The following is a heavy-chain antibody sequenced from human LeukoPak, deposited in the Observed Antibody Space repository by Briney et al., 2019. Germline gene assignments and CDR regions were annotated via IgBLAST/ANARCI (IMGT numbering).Heavy chain of an antibody. V-gene: IGHV5-51*01. CDR3: VILWHTGGYFDY. Sequence: PGAALQISCKGAGSIFTSYWICLGRPLPGKVLEMVGIIYPGDSDTRYSPSFQGQVTISADKSISTSYLQWSSLKASDTAMYYCVILWHTGGYFDYWGQGTLVTVSS. CDR2: IYPGDSDT. CDR1: GSIFTSYW. J-gene: IGHJ4*02.